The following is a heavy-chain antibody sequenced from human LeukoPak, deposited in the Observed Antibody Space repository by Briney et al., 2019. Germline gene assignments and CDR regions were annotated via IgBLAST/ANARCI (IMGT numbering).Heavy chain of an antibody. CDR1: GFTFTSSA. CDR3: AAVTPMGTGSYYRDY. Sequence: SVKVSCKASGFTFTSSAMQWVRQARGQRLEGIGWIVVGSGNTNYAQKFQERVTITRDMSTSTAYMELSSLRSEDTAVYYCAAVTPMGTGSYYRDYWGQGTLVTVSS. CDR2: IVVGSGNT. J-gene: IGHJ4*02. V-gene: IGHV1-58*02. D-gene: IGHD1-26*01.